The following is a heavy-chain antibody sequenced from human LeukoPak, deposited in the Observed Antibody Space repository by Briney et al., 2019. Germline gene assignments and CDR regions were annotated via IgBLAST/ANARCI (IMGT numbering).Heavy chain of an antibody. D-gene: IGHD4-17*01. CDR1: GYTFSNYA. CDR3: AKGRGDFIPAEYLQN. Sequence: GGTLTLTCATSGYTFSNYAMNFFLQDPAKELELGSAVSRYGDRIYYDDSVKGRFTISRDTSKNTLSLQLNSLSAEDTALYYCAKGRGDFIPAEYLQNWGQGTLVTVSS. CDR2: VSRYGDRI. V-gene: IGHV3-23*01. J-gene: IGHJ1*01.